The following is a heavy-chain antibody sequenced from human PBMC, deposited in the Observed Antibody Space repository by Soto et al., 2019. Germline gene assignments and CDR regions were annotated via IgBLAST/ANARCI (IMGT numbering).Heavy chain of an antibody. CDR3: ARDTADWLLEASLDY. Sequence: ASVKVSCKASGYTFSFYGISWVRQAPGQGLEWMGWISPYNGKTNYAQSLQGRVTMTTDTSTSTAYMELRSLRSDDSAVYYCARDTADWLLEASLDYWGQGTLVTVS. J-gene: IGHJ4*02. CDR2: ISPYNGKT. V-gene: IGHV1-18*01. CDR1: GYTFSFYG. D-gene: IGHD3-9*01.